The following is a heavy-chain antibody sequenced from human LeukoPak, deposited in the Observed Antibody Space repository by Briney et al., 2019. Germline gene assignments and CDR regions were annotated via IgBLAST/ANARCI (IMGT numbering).Heavy chain of an antibody. V-gene: IGHV3-23*01. CDR1: GFTFSSYA. CDR2: ISGSGGST. D-gene: IGHD3-16*01. J-gene: IGHJ4*02. CDR3: AKKPMGADYYFDY. Sequence: GGSLRLSCAASGFTFSSYAMSWVRQAPGRGLEWVSAISGSGGSTYYADSVKGRFTISRDNSKNTPYLQMNSLRAEDTAVYYCAKKPMGADYYFDYWGQGTLVTVSS.